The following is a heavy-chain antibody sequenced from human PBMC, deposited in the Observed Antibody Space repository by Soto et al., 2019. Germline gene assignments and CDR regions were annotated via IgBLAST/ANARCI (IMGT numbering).Heavy chain of an antibody. CDR3: ARHWFGELFYFDY. J-gene: IGHJ4*02. Sequence: SETLSLTCTVSGGSISSSSYYWGWTRQPPGKGLEWIGSIYYSGSTYYNPSLKSRVTISVDTSKNQFSLKLSSVTAADTAVYYCARHWFGELFYFDYWGQGTLVTVSS. CDR1: GGSISSSSYY. CDR2: IYYSGST. V-gene: IGHV4-39*01. D-gene: IGHD3-10*01.